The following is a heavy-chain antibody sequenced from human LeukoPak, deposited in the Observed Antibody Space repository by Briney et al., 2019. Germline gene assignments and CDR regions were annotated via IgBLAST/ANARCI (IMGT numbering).Heavy chain of an antibody. CDR2: ISYDGSNK. Sequence: GGSLRLSCAASGFTFSSYGMHWVRQAPGKGLEWVAVISYDGSNKYYADSVKGRFTISRDNSKNTLYLQMNSLRAEDTAVYYCARFREYYFDYWGQGTLVTVSS. CDR3: ARFREYYFDY. V-gene: IGHV3-30*03. J-gene: IGHJ4*02. CDR1: GFTFSSYG.